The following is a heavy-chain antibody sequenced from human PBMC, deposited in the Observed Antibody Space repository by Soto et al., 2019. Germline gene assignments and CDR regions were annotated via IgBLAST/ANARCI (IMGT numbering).Heavy chain of an antibody. J-gene: IGHJ4*02. CDR2: FIAMLGTS. Sequence: QVQLVQSGAEVKKPGSSVKVSCKASGGTFGSHGIAWVRQAPGQGLEWMGGFIAMLGTSTYAKKVQGRATITADESLTSSYLELRSLRSEDTAVYFCARGAMANFDYWGQGTVVTVSS. CDR1: GGTFGSHG. CDR3: ARGAMANFDY. D-gene: IGHD5-18*01. V-gene: IGHV1-69*01.